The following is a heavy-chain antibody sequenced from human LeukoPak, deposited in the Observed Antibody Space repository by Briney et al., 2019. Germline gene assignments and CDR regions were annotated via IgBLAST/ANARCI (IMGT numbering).Heavy chain of an antibody. CDR2: ISWTSGST. V-gene: IGHV3-43D*04. J-gene: IGHJ6*03. Sequence: GGFLRSSCVASGFPFDDYGMHWVRQAPGKGLEWVSLISWTSGSTYYADSVKGRFTISRDNSKDSLFLDMNSLRPDDTAHYYCARAAVDSGLTGRHYYMNVWGRGTTVTVSS. CDR3: ARAAVDSGLTGRHYYMNV. CDR1: GFPFDDYG. D-gene: IGHD3-9*01.